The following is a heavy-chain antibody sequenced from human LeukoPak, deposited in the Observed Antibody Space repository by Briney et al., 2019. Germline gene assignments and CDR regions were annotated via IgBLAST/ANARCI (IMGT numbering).Heavy chain of an antibody. J-gene: IGHJ4*02. CDR3: ARAPAVGAKYYFDY. Sequence: GGSLRLSCAASGFTFSSYSMNWVRQAPGKGLEWVSSISSSSSYIYYADSVKGRFTISRDNAKNSLYLQMNSLRAEDTAVYYCARAPAVGAKYYFDYWGQGTLVTVSS. CDR2: ISSSSSYI. D-gene: IGHD1-26*01. CDR1: GFTFSSYS. V-gene: IGHV3-21*01.